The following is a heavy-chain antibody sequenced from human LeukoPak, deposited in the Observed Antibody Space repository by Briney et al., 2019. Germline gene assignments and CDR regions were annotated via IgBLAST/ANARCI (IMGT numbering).Heavy chain of an antibody. CDR1: GFTFSSYG. J-gene: IGHJ4*02. D-gene: IGHD6-19*01. V-gene: IGHV3-30*18. CDR3: AKDQWLVLDY. CDR2: ISYDAKSN. Sequence: GGSLRLSCVTSGFTFSSYGMHWVRQVPGKGLEWVAVISYDAKSNYHVDSVKGRFTISRDNSKNTLYLQMNSLRAEDTAVYSCAKDQWLVLDYWGQGTLVTVSS.